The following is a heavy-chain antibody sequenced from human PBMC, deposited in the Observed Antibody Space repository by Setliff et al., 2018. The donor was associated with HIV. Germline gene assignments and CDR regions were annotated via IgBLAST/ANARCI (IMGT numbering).Heavy chain of an antibody. CDR2: IIPILETT. V-gene: IGHV1-69*10. Sequence: SVKVSCKASGGTFGSYAISWVRQAPGQGLEWLGGIIPILETTNYAQKFQGRVTITADKSTSTIYMELSSLRSDDTAVYYCARGQGVHFWVNDAFDIWGQGTMVTVSS. CDR1: GGTFGSYA. D-gene: IGHD3-10*01. J-gene: IGHJ3*02. CDR3: ARGQGVHFWVNDAFDI.